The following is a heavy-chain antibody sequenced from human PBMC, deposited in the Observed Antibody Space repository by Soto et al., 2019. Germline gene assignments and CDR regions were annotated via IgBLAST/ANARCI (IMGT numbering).Heavy chain of an antibody. CDR3: TRGPRADSPGTGPX. J-gene: IGHJ5*02. D-gene: IGHD1-26*01. CDR2: ISYDGATT. V-gene: IGHV3-74*01. Sequence: PGGSLRLSCVVSGFTFSMCWMHWVRQVPGQSPFWVSRISYDGATTNYADSVRGRFTIYRDNSKNTLYLQMNNLKPDETAIYYCTRGPRADSPGTGPXWGQGTPVTVSX. CDR1: GFTFSMCW.